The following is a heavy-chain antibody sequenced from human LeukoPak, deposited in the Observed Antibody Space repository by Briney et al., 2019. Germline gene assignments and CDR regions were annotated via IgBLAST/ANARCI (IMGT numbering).Heavy chain of an antibody. D-gene: IGHD2-2*01. CDR2: FSASKNNR. CDR3: ARERSSPGGFDY. Sequence: QTGGSLRLSCAASGFTFSSTSMSWVRQAPGKGLEWVSSFSASKNNRHYVDSVKGRFIISRDNSKNTLFLQMNNLGAEDTAVYYCARERSSPGGFDYWGQGTLVTVSP. J-gene: IGHJ4*02. CDR1: GFTFSSTS. V-gene: IGHV3-23*01.